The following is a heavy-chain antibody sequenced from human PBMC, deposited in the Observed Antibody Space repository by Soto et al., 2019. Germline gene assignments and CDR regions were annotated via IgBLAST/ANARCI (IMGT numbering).Heavy chain of an antibody. CDR1: GFTFSSYA. Sequence: QVQLVESGGGLVQPGRSLRLSCAASGFTFSSYAMHWVRQAPGKGLEWVAVISYDGSNKYYADSVKGRFTISRDNSKNTLYLQMNSLRAEDTAVYYCARDLMVVAAPSINWFDPWGQGTLVTVSS. D-gene: IGHD2-15*01. CDR3: ARDLMVVAAPSINWFDP. CDR2: ISYDGSNK. J-gene: IGHJ5*02. V-gene: IGHV3-30-3*01.